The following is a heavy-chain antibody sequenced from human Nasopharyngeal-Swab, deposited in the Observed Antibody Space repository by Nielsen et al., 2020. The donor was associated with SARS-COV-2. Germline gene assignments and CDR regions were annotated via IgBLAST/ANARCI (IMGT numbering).Heavy chain of an antibody. D-gene: IGHD6-13*01. CDR2: INPSGGSA. V-gene: IGHV1-46*01. J-gene: IGHJ5*02. CDR3: ARSAVAAAGWGWFDP. Sequence: ASVKVSCKASGYTLTGYYMHWVRQAPGQGLEWMGVINPSGGSANYAQKFQGRVTTTRDTSTNIVYMELSSLESEDTAVYYCARSAVAAAGWGWFDPWGQGTLVTVSS. CDR1: GYTLTGYY.